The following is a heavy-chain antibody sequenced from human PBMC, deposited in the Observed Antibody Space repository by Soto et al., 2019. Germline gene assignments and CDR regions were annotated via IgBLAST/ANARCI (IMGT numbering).Heavy chain of an antibody. D-gene: IGHD3-3*01. CDR1: GFTFSSYA. J-gene: IGHJ5*02. V-gene: IGHV3-30-3*01. CDR2: ISYDGSNK. CDR3: ARDGTGYYDFWTPTDP. Sequence: QVQLVESGGGVVQPGRSLRLSCAASGFTFSSYAMHWVRQAPGKGLERVAVISYDGSNKYYADSVKGRFTISRDNSKNTLYLQMNSLRAEDTAVYYCARDGTGYYDFWTPTDPWGQGTLVTVSS.